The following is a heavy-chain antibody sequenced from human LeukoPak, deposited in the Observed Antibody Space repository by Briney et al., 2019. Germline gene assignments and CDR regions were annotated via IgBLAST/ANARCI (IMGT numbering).Heavy chain of an antibody. V-gene: IGHV3-33*06. CDR2: IWYDGSNN. J-gene: IGHJ5*02. Sequence: GGSLRLSCAASGFTFSGYGMHWVRQAPGKGLEWVAVIWYDGSNNHYADSVKGRFTISRDNSKNMVYLQTNSLRAEDTAVYHCVKDTGNDLRNGNNWFDPWGQGSLVTVSS. CDR3: VKDTGNDLRNGNNWFDP. CDR1: GFTFSGYG. D-gene: IGHD4-23*01.